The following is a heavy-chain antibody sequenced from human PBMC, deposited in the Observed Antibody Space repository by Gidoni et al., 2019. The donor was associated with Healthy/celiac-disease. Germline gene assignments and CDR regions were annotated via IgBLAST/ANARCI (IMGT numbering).Heavy chain of an antibody. CDR3: VKGEGRGVVAATWGFDY. Sequence: EVQLVESGGGLVQPGGSLRLSCSASGFTFSSYAMHWVRQAPGKGLEYVSAISSNGGSTYYADSVKGRFTISRDNSKNTLYLQMSSLRAEDTAVYYCVKGEGRGVVAATWGFDYWGQGTLVTVSS. D-gene: IGHD2-15*01. V-gene: IGHV3-64D*06. J-gene: IGHJ4*02. CDR1: GFTFSSYA. CDR2: ISSNGGST.